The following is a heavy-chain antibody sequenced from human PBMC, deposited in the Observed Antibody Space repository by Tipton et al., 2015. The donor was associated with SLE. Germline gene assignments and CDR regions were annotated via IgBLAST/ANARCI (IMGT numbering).Heavy chain of an antibody. J-gene: IGHJ1*01. CDR2: IYYNWST. Sequence: TLSLTCTVSGGSISSRSYYWGWLRQPPGKGMEWIGGIYYNWSTHYNPSLKSRVTISVDTSKNQFSLKLSSVTAADTAVYYCARHGGTTVTTIAEYFQHWGQGTLVTVSS. CDR1: GGSISSRSYY. D-gene: IGHD4-17*01. V-gene: IGHV4-39*07. CDR3: ARHGGTTVTTIAEYFQH.